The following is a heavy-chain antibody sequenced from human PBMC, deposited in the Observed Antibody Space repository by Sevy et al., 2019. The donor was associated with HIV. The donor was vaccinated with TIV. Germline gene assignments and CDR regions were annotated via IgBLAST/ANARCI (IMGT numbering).Heavy chain of an antibody. J-gene: IGHJ4*01. D-gene: IGHD2-2*01. CDR3: ARDGGNSVKWYPLY. CDR2: ISYEGTET. Sequence: GGSLRLSCAAFGFSFSSHGMNWVRQAPGKGLEWGAVISYEGTETFYAASVEGRFTISRDNSKNMLSLQINSLRPEDTAVYYCARDGGNSVKWYPLYWGHGTLVTVSS. CDR1: GFSFSSHG. V-gene: IGHV3-30*03.